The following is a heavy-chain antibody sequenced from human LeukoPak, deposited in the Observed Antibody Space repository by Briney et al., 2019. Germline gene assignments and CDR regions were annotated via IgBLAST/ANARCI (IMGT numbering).Heavy chain of an antibody. CDR2: ISGSGGST. V-gene: IGHV3-23*01. Sequence: GGSLRLSCAASGFTFSSYAMSWVRQAPGKGLEWVSAISGSGGSTYYADSVKGRFTISRDNSKNTLYLQMNSLRAEDTAVYYCARVTGGFYSHFDYWGQGTLVTVSS. J-gene: IGHJ4*02. D-gene: IGHD3-22*01. CDR1: GFTFSSYA. CDR3: ARVTGGFYSHFDY.